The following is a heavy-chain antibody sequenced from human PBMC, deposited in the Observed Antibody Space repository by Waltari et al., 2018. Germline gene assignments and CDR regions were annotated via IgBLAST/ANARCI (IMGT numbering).Heavy chain of an antibody. CDR3: ARRPSNIVATIDY. CDR2: INHSGST. D-gene: IGHD5-12*01. Sequence: QVQLQQWGAGLLKPSETLSLTCAVYGGSFSGYYWSWIRQPPGKGLEWIGEINHSGSTNSNPSLKSRVTISVDTSKNQFSLKLSSVTAADTAVYYCARRPSNIVATIDYWGQGTLVTVSS. J-gene: IGHJ4*02. V-gene: IGHV4-34*01. CDR1: GGSFSGYY.